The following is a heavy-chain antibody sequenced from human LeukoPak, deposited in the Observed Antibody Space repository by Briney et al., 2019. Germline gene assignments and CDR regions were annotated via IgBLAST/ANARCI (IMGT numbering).Heavy chain of an antibody. D-gene: IGHD6-13*01. CDR3: ARGRGQQHTSH. CDR1: GFSFGDDY. Sequence: GGSLRLSCAASGFSFGDDYMSWIRQAPGKGPEWVAYIKRDASDIYYADSVKGRFTISRDNSKNSLFLHMDSLRVEDWAVYYCARGRGQQHTSHWGQGTLVTVSS. CDR2: IKRDASDI. J-gene: IGHJ4*02. V-gene: IGHV3-11*04.